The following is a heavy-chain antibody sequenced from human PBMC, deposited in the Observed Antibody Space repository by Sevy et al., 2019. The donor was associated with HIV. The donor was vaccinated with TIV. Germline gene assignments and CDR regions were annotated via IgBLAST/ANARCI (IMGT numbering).Heavy chain of an antibody. CDR2: IKSKTDGGTT. J-gene: IGHJ6*02. Sequence: GGSLRLSCAAPGFTFSNAWMSWVRQAPGKGLEWVGRIKSKTDGGTTDYAAPVKGRFTISRDDSKNTLYLQMNSLKTEDTAVYYCTTDHRAIVVVPAARRSYGMDVWGQGTTVTVSS. CDR3: TTDHRAIVVVPAARRSYGMDV. D-gene: IGHD2-2*01. CDR1: GFTFSNAW. V-gene: IGHV3-15*01.